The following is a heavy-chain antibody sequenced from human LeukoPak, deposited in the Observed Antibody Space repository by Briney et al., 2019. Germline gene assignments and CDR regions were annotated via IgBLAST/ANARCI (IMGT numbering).Heavy chain of an antibody. CDR1: GYTFTSYY. CDR2: INPSGGST. CDR3: ARAVEGSSSSSQVGDSYYYMDV. D-gene: IGHD6-13*01. J-gene: IGHJ6*03. Sequence: ASVKVSCKASGYTFTSYYMHWVRQAPGQGLEWMGIINPSGGSTSYAQKFQGRVTMTRDMSTSTVYMELSSLRSEDTAVYYCARAVEGSSSSSQVGDSYYYMDVWGKGTTVTISS. V-gene: IGHV1-46*01.